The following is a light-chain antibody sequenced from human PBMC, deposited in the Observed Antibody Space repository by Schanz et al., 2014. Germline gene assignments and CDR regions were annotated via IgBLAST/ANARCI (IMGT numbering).Light chain of an antibody. CDR1: SSNIGAGYD. Sequence: QSVLTQPPSVSGAPGQRVTISCTGSSSNIGAGYDVHWYQQLPGTAPKLLIYRNNQRPSGVPDRFSGSKSGTSASLAITGLQSEDEADYYCAAWDDSLNGWVFGGGTKLTVL. CDR3: AAWDDSLNGWV. J-gene: IGLJ3*02. CDR2: RNN. V-gene: IGLV1-40*01.